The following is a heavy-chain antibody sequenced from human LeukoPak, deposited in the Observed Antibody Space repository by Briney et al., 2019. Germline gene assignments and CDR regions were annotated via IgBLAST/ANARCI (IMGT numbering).Heavy chain of an antibody. CDR2: MYYSGST. J-gene: IGHJ4*02. V-gene: IGHV4-30-4*07. Sequence: SETLSLTCAVSGGSISSGDYSWSWIRQPPGTGLEWIGYMYYSGSTYSNLSLKSRVTISVDTSKNQFSLKLSSVTAADTAVYYCASRSGRLWLPYFDYWGQGTLVTVSS. D-gene: IGHD1-26*01. CDR1: GGSISSGDYS. CDR3: ASRSGRLWLPYFDY.